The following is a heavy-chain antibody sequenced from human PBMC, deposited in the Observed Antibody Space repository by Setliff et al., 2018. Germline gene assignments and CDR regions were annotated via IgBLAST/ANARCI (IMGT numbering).Heavy chain of an antibody. J-gene: IGHJ4*02. CDR2: IYIGGSA. CDR1: GGSISSYY. Sequence: SETLSLTCTVSGGSISSYYWSWIRQPAGKGLEWIGHIYIGGSANYNPSLKSRVTMSIDTSKNQFSLKLSSVTAADTAVYYCARVAGAYYFDYWGQGTLVTVSS. CDR3: ARVAGAYYFDY. V-gene: IGHV4-4*07. D-gene: IGHD7-27*01.